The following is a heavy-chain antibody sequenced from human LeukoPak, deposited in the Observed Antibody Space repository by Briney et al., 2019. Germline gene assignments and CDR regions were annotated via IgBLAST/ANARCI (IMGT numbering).Heavy chain of an antibody. D-gene: IGHD6-13*01. V-gene: IGHV3-30*18. CDR1: GFTLSTYW. CDR3: AKDSSSWYLAEYFQH. Sequence: GGSLRLSCAASGFTLSTYWMHWVRQAPGKGLEWVAVISYDGSNKYYADSVKGRFTISRDNSKNTLYLQMNSLRAEDTAVYYCAKDSSSWYLAEYFQHWGQGTLVTVSS. CDR2: ISYDGSNK. J-gene: IGHJ1*01.